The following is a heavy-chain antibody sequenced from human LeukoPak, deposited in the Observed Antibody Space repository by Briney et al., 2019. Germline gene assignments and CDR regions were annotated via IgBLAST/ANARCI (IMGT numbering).Heavy chain of an antibody. V-gene: IGHV1-18*04. CDR2: ISAYNGNT. D-gene: IGHD1-1*01. J-gene: IGHJ5*02. Sequence: ASVKVSCKASGYTFTSYGISWVRQAPGQGLEWMGWISAYNGNTNYAQKLQGRVTMTTDTSTSTAYMELRSLRSDDTAVYYCARDGFDWNGVHGWFDPWGQGTLVTVSS. CDR1: GYTFTSYG. CDR3: ARDGFDWNGVHGWFDP.